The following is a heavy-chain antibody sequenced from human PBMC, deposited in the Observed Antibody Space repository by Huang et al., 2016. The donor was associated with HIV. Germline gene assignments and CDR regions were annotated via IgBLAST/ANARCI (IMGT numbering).Heavy chain of an antibody. J-gene: IGHJ4*02. CDR1: GYTFTRYA. Sequence: QVQLVQSGSELRKPGASVKVSCQASGYTFTRYAMNWVRQAPGQGLEWMGWSNTSTWNPTYAQAFTGRFVLSLDTSVSTAYLQISSLEAEDTAVYYCARDYYDSRGYDIHAVVDYWGQGTLVTVSS. CDR3: ARDYYDSRGYDIHAVVDY. CDR2: SNTSTWNP. V-gene: IGHV7-4-1*02. D-gene: IGHD3-22*01.